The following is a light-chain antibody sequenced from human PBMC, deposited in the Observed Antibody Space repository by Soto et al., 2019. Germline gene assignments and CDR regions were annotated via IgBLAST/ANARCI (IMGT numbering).Light chain of an antibody. CDR1: QDISHY. CDR2: DAS. J-gene: IGKJ5*01. V-gene: IGKV1-33*01. Sequence: IQMTLSSVSLSASVSDTVTITCQASQDISHYLNWYQQKPGKALKLLIYDASNLHPGVPSRFRGSGSGTEFSFNITSLQPEDVATYYCQQDDDIPITFGQGTRLEIK. CDR3: QQDDDIPIT.